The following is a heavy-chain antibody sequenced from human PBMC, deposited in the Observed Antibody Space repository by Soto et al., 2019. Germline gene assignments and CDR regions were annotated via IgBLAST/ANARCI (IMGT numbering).Heavy chain of an antibody. CDR1: GFIFSNYA. Sequence: EVQVVESGGGLVQPGGSLRLSCVGSGFIFSNYAMAWVRQAPGKVLEGVSGFGGSGGTYYADSVKGRYTISRDNSKNTLYLQMNSLRVEDMAVYYCAKSQSSLYYVDVWGKGTAVTVSS. CDR3: AKSQSSLYYVDV. J-gene: IGHJ6*03. V-gene: IGHV3-23*04. CDR2: FGGSGGT.